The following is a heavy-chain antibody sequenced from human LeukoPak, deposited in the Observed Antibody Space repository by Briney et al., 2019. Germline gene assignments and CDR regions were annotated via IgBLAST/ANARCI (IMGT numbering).Heavy chain of an antibody. D-gene: IGHD1-1*01. J-gene: IGHJ6*02. Sequence: YPGRSLRLSCAASGFTFSSYAMHWVRQAPGKGLEWVAVISYDGSNKYYADSVKGRFTISRDNSKNTLYLQINSLRAEDTAVYYCARASTGGMDVWGQGTTVTVSS. CDR3: ARASTGGMDV. CDR1: GFTFSSYA. CDR2: ISYDGSNK. V-gene: IGHV3-30*04.